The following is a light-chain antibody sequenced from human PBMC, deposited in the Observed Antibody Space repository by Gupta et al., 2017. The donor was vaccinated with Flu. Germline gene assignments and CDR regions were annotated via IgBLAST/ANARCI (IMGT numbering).Light chain of an antibody. Sequence: QSVLTEPTSSSGTPGQWFTISCSGSSSNIGSTTVNWYQQLPGTAPKLLMYSNSQRPSGVTDRFSGSKSGTSASLAISGLQSEDEADYYCAAWDDSLNAWVFGGGTKLTVL. V-gene: IGLV1-44*01. CDR2: SNS. J-gene: IGLJ3*02. CDR3: AAWDDSLNAWV. CDR1: SSNIGSTT.